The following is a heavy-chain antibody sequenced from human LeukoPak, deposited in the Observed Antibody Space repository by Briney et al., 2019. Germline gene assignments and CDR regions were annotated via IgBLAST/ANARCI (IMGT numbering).Heavy chain of an antibody. CDR3: ARDEYYDSSGYYSPLGY. D-gene: IGHD3-22*01. J-gene: IGHJ4*02. Sequence: GASVKVSCKASGYTFTSYGISWVRQAPGQGLEWMGWISAYNGNTNYAQKLQGRVTMTTDTSTSTAYMELRSLRSDDTAVYYCARDEYYDSSGYYSPLGYWGQGTLVTVSS. CDR2: ISAYNGNT. CDR1: GYTFTSYG. V-gene: IGHV1-18*01.